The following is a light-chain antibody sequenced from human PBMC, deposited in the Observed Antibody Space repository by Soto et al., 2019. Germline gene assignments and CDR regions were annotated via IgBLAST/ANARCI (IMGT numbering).Light chain of an antibody. Sequence: QSVLTQHASVSGSPGQSITISCTGTSSDVGSYNIVYWYQQHPGKAPKVMIYEGSKRPTGVSNRFSGSKSGNTASLTISGLQAEDEADYYCCSYAGGSAPVVFGGGTKLTVL. CDR1: SSDVGSYNI. CDR2: EGS. CDR3: CSYAGGSAPVV. V-gene: IGLV2-23*01. J-gene: IGLJ2*01.